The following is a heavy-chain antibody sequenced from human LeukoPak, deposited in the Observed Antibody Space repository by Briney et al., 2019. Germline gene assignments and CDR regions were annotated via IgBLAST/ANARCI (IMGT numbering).Heavy chain of an antibody. V-gene: IGHV4-34*01. Sequence: KPSETLSLTCAVYGGSFSGHYWTWIRQPPGKGREWIGEINHRGSTNYNASLKSRVTMSVDTSKNQFSLKLSSVTAADTAVYYCARWSWSYYFDYWGQGTLVTVSS. CDR1: GGSFSGHY. CDR2: INHRGST. J-gene: IGHJ4*02. CDR3: ARWSWSYYFDY. D-gene: IGHD1-26*01.